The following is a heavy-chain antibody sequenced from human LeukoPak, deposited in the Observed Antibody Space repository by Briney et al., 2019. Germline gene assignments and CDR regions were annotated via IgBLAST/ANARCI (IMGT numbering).Heavy chain of an antibody. J-gene: IGHJ6*04. CDR1: GGSTSSGSYY. D-gene: IGHD5-18*01. V-gene: IGHV4-61*02. CDR2: IYTSGST. Sequence: SETLSLTRTVSGGSTSSGSYYWSWIRQPAGKGLEWIGRIYTSGSTNYNPSLKSRVTISVDTSKNQFSLKLTSVTAADTAVYYCARGIQLWALDNGMDVWGKGTTVTVSS. CDR3: ARGIQLWALDNGMDV.